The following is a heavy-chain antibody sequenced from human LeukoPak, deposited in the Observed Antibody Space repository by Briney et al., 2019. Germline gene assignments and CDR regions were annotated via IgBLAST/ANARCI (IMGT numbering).Heavy chain of an antibody. Sequence: PGGSLRLSCAASGFTFSSYWMHWVRQAPGKGLVWVSRINSDGSSTYYADSVKGRFTISRDNAKNTLCLQMDSLRAEDTAVYYCARGSPGYSSSYFDYWGQGTLVTVSS. V-gene: IGHV3-74*01. CDR3: ARGSPGYSSSYFDY. J-gene: IGHJ4*02. CDR1: GFTFSSYW. D-gene: IGHD6-13*01. CDR2: INSDGSST.